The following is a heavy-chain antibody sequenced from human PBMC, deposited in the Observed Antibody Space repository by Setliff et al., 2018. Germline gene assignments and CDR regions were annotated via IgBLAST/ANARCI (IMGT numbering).Heavy chain of an antibody. CDR1: GGSISNYY. CDR2: IHYSGTT. J-gene: IGHJ4*02. D-gene: IGHD7-27*01. Sequence: KTSETLSLTCTVSGGSISNYYWSWIRQPPGKGLEWIGRIHYSGTTYYNASLKSRVTMSVDTSKNQFSLNLSSVTAADTAVYYCARTGTYRYFDYWGQGALVTVSS. CDR3: ARTGTYRYFDY. V-gene: IGHV4-59*04.